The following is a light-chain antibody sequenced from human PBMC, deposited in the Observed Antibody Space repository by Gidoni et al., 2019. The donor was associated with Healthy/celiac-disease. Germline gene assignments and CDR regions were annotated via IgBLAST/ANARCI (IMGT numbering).Light chain of an antibody. CDR1: QSVSSN. CDR2: GAP. Sequence: EIVMTQSPATLSVSPGERATLSCRASQSVSSNLAWYQQKPDQAPRHLIYGAPTRAPGIPARFSGSGSGTEFTLTISSLQSEDFAVYYCQQYNNWPLTFGGGTKVEIK. CDR3: QQYNNWPLT. V-gene: IGKV3-15*01. J-gene: IGKJ4*01.